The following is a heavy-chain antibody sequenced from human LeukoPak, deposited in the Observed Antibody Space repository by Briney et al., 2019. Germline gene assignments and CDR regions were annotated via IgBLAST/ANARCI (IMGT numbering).Heavy chain of an antibody. CDR3: ARVGYSSSSTDY. V-gene: IGHV3-7*01. Sequence: GGSPRLSCAASGFTFSNYWMSWVRQAPGKGLEWVANIKQDGSVKYYMDSVKGRFSISRDNAKNSLFLQANSLRAEDTAIYYCARVGYSSSSTDYWGQGTLVTVSS. CDR2: IKQDGSVK. D-gene: IGHD6-6*01. CDR1: GFTFSNYW. J-gene: IGHJ4*02.